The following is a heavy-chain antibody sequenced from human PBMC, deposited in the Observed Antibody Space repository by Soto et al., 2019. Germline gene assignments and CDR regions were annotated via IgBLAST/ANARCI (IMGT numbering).Heavy chain of an antibody. J-gene: IGHJ5*02. D-gene: IGHD5-12*01. CDR3: AKGDNLGPKTGYAFDP. CDR1: GDSVSSNTAS. CDR2: TYFRSKGYN. V-gene: IGHV6-1*01. Sequence: SQTLSLTCAISGDSVSSNTASWNWIRQSPSRGLEWLGRTYFRSKGYNDYAVSVKSRIIINPDTSNNQFSLQLNSGTPEDTAVNFCAKGDNLGPKTGYAFDPWGQGIMVTVS.